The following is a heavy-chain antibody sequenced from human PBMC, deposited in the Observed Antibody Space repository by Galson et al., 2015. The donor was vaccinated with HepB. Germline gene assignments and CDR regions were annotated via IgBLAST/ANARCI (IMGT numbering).Heavy chain of an antibody. Sequence: SLRLSCAASGFTVSSNYMSWVRQAPGKGLEWVSVIYSGGSTYYSDSVEGRFTVSRDNGKSSLYLQMNSLRADDTAVYYCARCPFTDYYGSGIYFDYWGHGTPVTVSS. CDR1: GFTVSSNY. D-gene: IGHD3-10*01. CDR3: ARCPFTDYYGSGIYFDY. J-gene: IGHJ4*03. V-gene: IGHV3-66*01. CDR2: IYSGGST.